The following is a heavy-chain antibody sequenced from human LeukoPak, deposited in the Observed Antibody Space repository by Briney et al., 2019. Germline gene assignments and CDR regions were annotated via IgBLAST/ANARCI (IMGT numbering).Heavy chain of an antibody. CDR1: GVTLNSYA. Sequence: GGSLRLSCAASGVTLNSYAMNWVRQAPGKGLEWVSLISSSGDATYYADSVQGRFTISRDNSRNTLYLHIDSLRVEDTATYYCARGTTDLDYWGQGTRVIVSS. CDR3: ARGTTDLDY. CDR2: ISSSGDAT. D-gene: IGHD1-14*01. J-gene: IGHJ4*02. V-gene: IGHV3-23*01.